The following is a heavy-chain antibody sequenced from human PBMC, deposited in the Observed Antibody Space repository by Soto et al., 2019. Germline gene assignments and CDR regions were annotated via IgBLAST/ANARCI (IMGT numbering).Heavy chain of an antibody. D-gene: IGHD3-16*01. V-gene: IGHV4-39*01. CDR3: ARVGYDSPSSSWR. Sequence: QLQLQESGPGLVKPSETLSLTCTVSGGSISSSSYYWGWIRQPTGQGLEWIGSIYYSGSTYYNQSLKSRVTISLATSKNKFSRKLSSVTAADTDVYYCARVGYDSPSSSWRWVQGTMVTVSS. CDR1: GGSISSSSYY. J-gene: IGHJ3*01. CDR2: IYYSGST.